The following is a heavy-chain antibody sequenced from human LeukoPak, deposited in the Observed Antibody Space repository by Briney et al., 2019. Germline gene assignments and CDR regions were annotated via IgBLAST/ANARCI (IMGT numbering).Heavy chain of an antibody. CDR2: INSDESIT. V-gene: IGHV3-74*01. CDR3: ARGLVRGFLDY. J-gene: IGHJ4*02. D-gene: IGHD4-11*01. Sequence: PLGCLRLSCAAPGFTFSSSWMYWVRQAPGKGLVWVSRINSDESITTYADSVKGRFTISRDNAKNTLYLQMSSLRAEDTAVYYCARGLVRGFLDYWGPGTPVTVSS. CDR1: GFTFSSSW.